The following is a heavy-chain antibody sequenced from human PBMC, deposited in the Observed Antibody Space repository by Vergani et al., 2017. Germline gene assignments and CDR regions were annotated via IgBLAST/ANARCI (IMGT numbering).Heavy chain of an antibody. CDR3: ARFGYYCISTSCYTYFDY. V-gene: IGHV4-39*01. CDR1: GGSISSSSYY. J-gene: IGHJ4*02. CDR2: IYYSGST. Sequence: QLQLQESGPGLVKPSETLSLTCTVSGGSISSSSYYWGWIRQPPGKGLEWIGSIYYSGSTYYNPSLKSRVTISVDTSKNQFSLKLSSVTAADTAVYYCARFGYYCISTSCYTYFDYWGQGTLVTVSS. D-gene: IGHD2-2*02.